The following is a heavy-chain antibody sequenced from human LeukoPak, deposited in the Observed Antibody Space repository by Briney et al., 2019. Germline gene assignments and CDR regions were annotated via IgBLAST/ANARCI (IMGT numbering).Heavy chain of an antibody. CDR1: GFTFSSYG. J-gene: IGHJ4*02. CDR3: TRDPGTVAIDY. Sequence: PGGSLRLSCAASGFTFSSYGMNWVRQAPGKGLEWVSYISDSTGTVHYADSVKGRFTISRDNAKNSLYLQMNSLRAEDTALFFCTRDPGTVAIDYWGQGTLVTVSS. D-gene: IGHD6-19*01. V-gene: IGHV3-48*01. CDR2: ISDSTGTV.